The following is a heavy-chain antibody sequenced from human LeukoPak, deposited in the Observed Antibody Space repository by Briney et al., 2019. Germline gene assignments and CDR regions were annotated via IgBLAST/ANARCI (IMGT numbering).Heavy chain of an antibody. Sequence: PGGSLRLSCAASGYTFTSYYMHWVRQAPGQGLEWMGIINPSGGSTSYAQKFQGRVTMTRDTSTSTVYMELSSLRSEDTAVYYCARALDYYDSSGYGYYFDYWGQGTLVTVSS. CDR2: INPSGGST. V-gene: IGHV1-46*01. J-gene: IGHJ4*02. D-gene: IGHD3-22*01. CDR3: ARALDYYDSSGYGYYFDY. CDR1: GYTFTSYY.